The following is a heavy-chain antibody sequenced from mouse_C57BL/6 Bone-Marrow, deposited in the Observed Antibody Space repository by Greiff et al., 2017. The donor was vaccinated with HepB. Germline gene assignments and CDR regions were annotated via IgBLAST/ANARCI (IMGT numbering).Heavy chain of an antibody. CDR3: ARSHHYYGTLYCYFDV. CDR1: GYTFTSYW. Sequence: QVQLQQPGAELVKPGASVKLSCKASGYTFTSYWMHWVKQRPGQGLEWIGMIHPNSGSTNYNEKFKSKATLTVDKSSSTAYMQLSSLTSEDSAVYYCARSHHYYGTLYCYFDVWGTGTTVTVSS. J-gene: IGHJ1*03. CDR2: IHPNSGST. D-gene: IGHD1-1*01. V-gene: IGHV1-64*01.